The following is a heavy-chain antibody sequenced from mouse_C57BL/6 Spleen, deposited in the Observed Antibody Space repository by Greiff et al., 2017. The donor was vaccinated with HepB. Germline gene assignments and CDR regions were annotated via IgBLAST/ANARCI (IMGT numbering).Heavy chain of an antibody. Sequence: LEESGAELVRPGTSVKVSCKASGYAFTNYLIEWVKQRPGQGLEWIGVINPGSGGTNYNEKFKGKATLTADKSSSTAYMQLSSLTSEDSAVYFCARRGYSNYVGFAYWGQGTLVTVSA. CDR2: INPGSGGT. CDR3: ARRGYSNYVGFAY. J-gene: IGHJ3*01. V-gene: IGHV1-54*01. D-gene: IGHD2-5*01. CDR1: GYAFTNYL.